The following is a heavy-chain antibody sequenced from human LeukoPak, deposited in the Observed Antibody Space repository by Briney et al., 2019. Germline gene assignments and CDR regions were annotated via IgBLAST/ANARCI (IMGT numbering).Heavy chain of an antibody. V-gene: IGHV3-66*01. CDR3: ARLEYSSSSGY. D-gene: IGHD6-6*01. Sequence: GGSLRLSCAASGFTFSDYYMSWIRQAPGKGLEWVSVIYSGGSTYYADSVKGRFTISRDNSKNTLYLQMNSLRAEDTAVYYCARLEYSSSSGYWGQGTLVTVSS. J-gene: IGHJ4*02. CDR2: IYSGGST. CDR1: GFTFSDYY.